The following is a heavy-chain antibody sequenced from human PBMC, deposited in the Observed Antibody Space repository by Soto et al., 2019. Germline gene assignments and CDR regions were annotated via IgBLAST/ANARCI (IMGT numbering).Heavy chain of an antibody. CDR3: ARDGLRYFDWLPRNWFDP. J-gene: IGHJ5*02. CDR2: ISSSSSYT. Sequence: GGSLRLSCAASGFTFSDYYMSWIRQAPGKGLEWVSYISSSSSYTNYADSVKGRFTISRDNAKNSLYLQMNSLRAEDTAMYYCARDGLRYFDWLPRNWFDPWGQGTLVTVSS. D-gene: IGHD3-9*01. CDR1: GFTFSDYY. V-gene: IGHV3-11*06.